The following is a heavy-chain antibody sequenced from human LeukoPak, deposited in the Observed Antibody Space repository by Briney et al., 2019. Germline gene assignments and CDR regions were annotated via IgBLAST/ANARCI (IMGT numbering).Heavy chain of an antibody. CDR2: ISANGAYS. CDR3: ARPGPVVPAALIFGEAFDV. J-gene: IGHJ3*01. D-gene: IGHD2-15*01. CDR1: GFTFSSYG. V-gene: IGHV3-21*04. Sequence: RSGGSLRLSCAASGFTFSSYGMNWVRQAPGKGPEWVSGISANGAYSHHADSVKGRFTISRDNAKNSLYLQMNSLRAEDTAVYYCARPGPVVPAALIFGEAFDVWGQGTVVTVSS.